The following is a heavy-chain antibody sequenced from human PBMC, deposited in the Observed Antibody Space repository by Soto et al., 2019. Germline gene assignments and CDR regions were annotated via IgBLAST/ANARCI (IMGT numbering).Heavy chain of an antibody. V-gene: IGHV4-34*01. CDR2: VNHNGRN. D-gene: IGHD6-19*01. CDR3: ARGGSSDWRVAFDF. Sequence: PSETLSLTCDVYGGSFSGYFWNWIRQSPGKGLEWIGKVNHNGRNNYNPSLKSRVTISLDMSKKQISLKLTSVTAADTAVYYCARGGSSDWRVAFDFWGQGXMVTV. CDR1: GGSFSGYF. J-gene: IGHJ3*01.